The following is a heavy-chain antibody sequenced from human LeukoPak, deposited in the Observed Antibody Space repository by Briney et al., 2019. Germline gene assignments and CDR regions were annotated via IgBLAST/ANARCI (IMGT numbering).Heavy chain of an antibody. CDR1: GGSFSGYS. J-gene: IGHJ4*02. CDR3: ARSNYDILTGYRPQTYYFDY. Sequence: SETLSLTCAVYGGSFSGYSWSWIGHPPGKGREWIGEINHSGSTNYNPSLKSRVTISVDTSKNQFSLKLSSVTAADTAVYYCARSNYDILTGYRPQTYYFDYWGQGTLVTVSS. V-gene: IGHV4-34*01. D-gene: IGHD3-9*01. CDR2: INHSGST.